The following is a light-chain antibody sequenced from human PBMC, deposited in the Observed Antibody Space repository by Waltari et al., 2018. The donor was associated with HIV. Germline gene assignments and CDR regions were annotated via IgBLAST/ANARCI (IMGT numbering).Light chain of an antibody. J-gene: IGKJ2*01. CDR2: WAS. V-gene: IGKV4-1*01. CDR1: QSVLYSSNNKNY. Sequence: DIVMTQSPDSLAVSLGERATINCKSSQSVLYSSNNKNYLAWYQQKPGQPPKLLIYWASTRESGVPDRFSGSGSGTHFTLTISSLQAEDVAVYYCQQYYNSPYTFGQGTKLEI. CDR3: QQYYNSPYT.